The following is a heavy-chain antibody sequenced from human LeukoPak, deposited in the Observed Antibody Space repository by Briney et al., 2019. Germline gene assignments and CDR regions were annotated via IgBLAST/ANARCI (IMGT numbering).Heavy chain of an antibody. CDR1: GGTFSSYA. D-gene: IGHD3-10*01. V-gene: IGHV1-8*02. CDR2: MNPNSGNT. CDR3: ARGPWFGELLMDGMGFDL. J-gene: IGHJ2*01. Sequence: ASVKVSCKASGGTFSSYAINWVRQATGQGLEWMGWMNPNSGNTGYAQKFQGRVTMTRNTSISTAYMELSSLRSEDTAVYYCARGPWFGELLMDGMGFDLWGRGTLVTVSS.